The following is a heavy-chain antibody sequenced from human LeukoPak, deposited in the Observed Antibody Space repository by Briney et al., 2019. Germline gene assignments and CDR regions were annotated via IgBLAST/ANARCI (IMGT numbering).Heavy chain of an antibody. CDR1: GFTFSSYG. CDR3: AKESITMVRGVIIKAHGMDV. V-gene: IGHV3-33*06. D-gene: IGHD3-10*01. J-gene: IGHJ6*02. CDR2: IWYDGSNK. Sequence: PGGSLRLSCAASGFTFSSYGMHWVRQAPGKGLEWVAVIWYDGSNKYYADSVKGRFTISRDNSKNTLYLQMNSLRAEDTAVYYCAKESITMVRGVIIKAHGMDVWGQGTTVTVSS.